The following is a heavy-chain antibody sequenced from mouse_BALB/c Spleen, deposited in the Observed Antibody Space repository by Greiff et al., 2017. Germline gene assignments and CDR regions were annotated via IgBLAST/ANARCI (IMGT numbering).Heavy chain of an antibody. Sequence: VQLQQPGAELVKPGASVKLSCKASGYTFTSYWMHWVKQRPGQGIEWIGEINPSNGGTNYNEKFKRKATLTVDKSSSTAYMQLSSLTSEDSAVYYCTIPYGNAWFAYWGQGTLVTVSA. CDR2: INPSNGGT. V-gene: IGHV1S16*01. D-gene: IGHD2-1*01. CDR3: TIPYGNAWFAY. J-gene: IGHJ3*01. CDR1: GYTFTSYW.